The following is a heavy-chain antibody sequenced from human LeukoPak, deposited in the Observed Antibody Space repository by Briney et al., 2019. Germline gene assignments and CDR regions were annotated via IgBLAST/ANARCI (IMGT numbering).Heavy chain of an antibody. V-gene: IGHV1-69*05. D-gene: IGHD1-7*01. Sequence: GASVKVSCKASGGTFSSYAISWVRQAPGQGLEWMGGIIPIFGTANYAQKFQGRVTITTDESTSTAYMELSSLRSEDTAVYYCARDLLLEVPGILDYWGQGTLVTVSS. CDR3: ARDLLLEVPGILDY. CDR2: IIPIFGTA. CDR1: GGTFSSYA. J-gene: IGHJ4*02.